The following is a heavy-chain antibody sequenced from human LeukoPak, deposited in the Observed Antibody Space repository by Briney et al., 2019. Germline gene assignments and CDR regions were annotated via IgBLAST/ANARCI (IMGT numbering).Heavy chain of an antibody. Sequence: PSETLSLTCTVSGVSISSYYWTWIRQSPGKGLEWIGYIYHSGSTNYNPSLESPVTISLDTSKNQFSLKLTSVTAADTAVYYCARGSSGRDIWGQGTLVTVSS. CDR3: ARGSSGRDI. D-gene: IGHD6-19*01. J-gene: IGHJ4*02. CDR2: IYHSGST. CDR1: GVSISSYY. V-gene: IGHV4-59*01.